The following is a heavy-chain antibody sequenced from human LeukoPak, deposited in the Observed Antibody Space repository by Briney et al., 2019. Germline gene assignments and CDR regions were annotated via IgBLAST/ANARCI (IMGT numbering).Heavy chain of an antibody. CDR1: GDSVSSNSAA. CDR2: TYYRSKWYN. CDR3: ATTTMIVVADAFDI. D-gene: IGHD3-22*01. V-gene: IGHV6-1*01. Sequence: SQTLSLTCAISGDSVSSNSAAWNWIRQSPSRGLEWLGRTYYRSKWYNDYAVSVKSRITINPDTSKNQFSLQLNSVTAADTAVYYCATTTMIVVADAFDIWGQGTMVTVSS. J-gene: IGHJ3*02.